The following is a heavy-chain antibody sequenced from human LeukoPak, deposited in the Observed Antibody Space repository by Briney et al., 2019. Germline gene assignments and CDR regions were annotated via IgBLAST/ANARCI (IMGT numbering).Heavy chain of an antibody. CDR2: IYYSGST. Sequence: SETLSLTCAVSGGSISSGGYSWSWIRQPPGKGLEWIGYIYYSGSTYYNPSLKSRVTISVDTSKNQFSLKLSSVTAADTAVYYCARSSGYSQDVDYWGQGTLVTVPS. D-gene: IGHD3-22*01. J-gene: IGHJ4*02. V-gene: IGHV4-30-4*07. CDR1: GGSISSGGYS. CDR3: ARSSGYSQDVDY.